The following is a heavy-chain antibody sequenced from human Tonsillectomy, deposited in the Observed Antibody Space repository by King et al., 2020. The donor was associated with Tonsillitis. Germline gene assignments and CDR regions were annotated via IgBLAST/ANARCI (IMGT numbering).Heavy chain of an antibody. J-gene: IGHJ3*02. V-gene: IGHV4-59*01. CDR1: GGSINSYY. CDR2: IYYSGST. CDR3: ARIHNSVTNAFDI. D-gene: IGHD4-17*01. Sequence: QLQESGPGLGKPSETLSLTCTVSGGSINSYYWSWIRQPPGKELEWSGYIYYSGSTNYNPSRKSRVTISLDTSKNQFSLKLCSVTAADTAVYYCARIHNSVTNAFDIWGQGTMVTVSS.